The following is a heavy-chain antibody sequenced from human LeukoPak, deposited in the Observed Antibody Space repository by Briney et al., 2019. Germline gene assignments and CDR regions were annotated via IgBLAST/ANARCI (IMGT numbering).Heavy chain of an antibody. CDR1: GGSISSGSYY. CDR2: IYTSGST. Sequence: SETLSLTCTVSGGSISSGSYYWSWIRQPAGKGLEWIGRIYTSGSTNYNPSLKSRVTISVDTSKNQFSLKLSSVTAADTAVYYCARDGGTHYWGQGTLVTVSS. J-gene: IGHJ4*02. CDR3: ARDGGTHY. V-gene: IGHV4-61*02.